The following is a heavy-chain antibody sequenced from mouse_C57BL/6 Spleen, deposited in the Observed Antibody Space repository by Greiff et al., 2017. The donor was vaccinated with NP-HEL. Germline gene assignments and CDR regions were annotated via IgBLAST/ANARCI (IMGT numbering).Heavy chain of an antibody. CDR3: ARGGRRGGYAMDY. Sequence: QVQLQQSGAELVKPGASVKISCKASGYAFSSYWMNWVKQRPGKGLEWIGQIYPGDGDTNYNGKFKGKATLTADKSSSTAYMQLSSLTSEDSAVYFCARGGRRGGYAMDYWGQGTSVTVSS. V-gene: IGHV1-80*01. J-gene: IGHJ4*01. CDR1: GYAFSSYW. CDR2: IYPGDGDT.